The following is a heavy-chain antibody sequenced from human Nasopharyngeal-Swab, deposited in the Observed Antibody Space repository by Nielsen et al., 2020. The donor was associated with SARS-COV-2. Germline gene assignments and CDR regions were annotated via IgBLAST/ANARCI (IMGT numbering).Heavy chain of an antibody. Sequence: GESMKISCAAAGFTISSSWMHWVRQAPGKGIVGVSRINSDGSTTIYADSVKGRFTISRDNAKNKLYLQMNSLRAEDTAVYYCARDYWNKPDYWGQVTRVTVSS. CDR2: INSDGSTT. V-gene: IGHV3-74*01. CDR1: GFTISSSW. CDR3: ARDYWNKPDY. J-gene: IGHJ4*02. D-gene: IGHD1/OR15-1a*01.